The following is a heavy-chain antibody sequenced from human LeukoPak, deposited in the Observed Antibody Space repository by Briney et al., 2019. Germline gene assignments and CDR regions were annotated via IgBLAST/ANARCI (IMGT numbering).Heavy chain of an antibody. Sequence: PGRSLRLSCAASGFTFDDYAMHWVRQAPGKGLEWVSGISWNSGSIGYADSVKGRFTISRDNAKNSLYLQMNSLRAEDTALYYCAKGSAAAGTHHFDDWGQGTLVTVSS. J-gene: IGHJ4*02. CDR1: GFTFDDYA. D-gene: IGHD6-13*01. CDR2: ISWNSGSI. CDR3: AKGSAAAGTHHFDD. V-gene: IGHV3-9*01.